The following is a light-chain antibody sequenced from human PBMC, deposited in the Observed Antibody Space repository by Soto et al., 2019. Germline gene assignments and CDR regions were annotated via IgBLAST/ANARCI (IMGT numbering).Light chain of an antibody. CDR3: QQSYRTPRS. J-gene: IGKJ1*01. CDR1: QCVDTY. Sequence: DIQMTQSPSSLSESVGDRVTITCRASQCVDTYLNWYQQKPGKAPKLLIYGASSLQSGVPSRFSGIGSGTDFTLTISSLQPEDSATYYCQQSYRTPRSFGQGTKVEVK. CDR2: GAS. V-gene: IGKV1-39*01.